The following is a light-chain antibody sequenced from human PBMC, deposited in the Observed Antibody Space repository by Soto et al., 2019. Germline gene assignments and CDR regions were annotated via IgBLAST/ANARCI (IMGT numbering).Light chain of an antibody. CDR2: GAS. Sequence: EIVLTQSPGTLSLSPGERATLSCRASQRVSSGYLGWYQQRPGQAPMLLLYGASNRAAGIPDRFSGRGSETDFNLTTSRLEPEDFVVSYCQQYSSSPPWTFGQGTKVEI. J-gene: IGKJ1*01. CDR1: QRVSSGY. V-gene: IGKV3-20*01. CDR3: QQYSSSPPWT.